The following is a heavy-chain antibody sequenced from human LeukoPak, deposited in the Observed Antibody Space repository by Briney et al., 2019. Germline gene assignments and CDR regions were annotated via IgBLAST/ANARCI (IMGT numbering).Heavy chain of an antibody. V-gene: IGHV5-51*01. Sequence: GESLKISCKGSGYSFTSYWIGWVRQMPGKGLEWMGIIYPGDSDTRYSPSFQGQVTISADKSISTAYLQWSSLKASDTAMYYCARLYSGWYLNYYYMDVWGKGTTVTVSS. CDR3: ARLYSGWYLNYYYMDV. D-gene: IGHD6-19*01. CDR2: IYPGDSDT. J-gene: IGHJ6*03. CDR1: GYSFTSYW.